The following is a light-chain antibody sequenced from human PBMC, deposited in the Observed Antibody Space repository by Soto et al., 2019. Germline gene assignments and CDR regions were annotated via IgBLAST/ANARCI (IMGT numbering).Light chain of an antibody. CDR2: DAS. J-gene: IGKJ5*01. CDR3: QQYNSYPIP. V-gene: IGKV1-5*01. CDR1: QSISSW. Sequence: DIKMNQSPSTLSGSVGDRVTITCRASQSISSWLAWYQQKPGKAPKLLIYDASNLESGVPSRFSGSGSGTEFTLTISSLQPDDFATYYCQQYNSYPIPFGQGTRLAI.